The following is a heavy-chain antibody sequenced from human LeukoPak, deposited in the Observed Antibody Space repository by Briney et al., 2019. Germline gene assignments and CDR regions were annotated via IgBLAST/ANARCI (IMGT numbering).Heavy chain of an antibody. J-gene: IGHJ3*02. CDR3: ARVEHNAFDI. Sequence: SETLSLTCSVSGGSVSSGSYYWSWIRQPPGKGLEWIGYIYYSGSTNYNPSLKSRVTISVDTSKNRFSLKLSSATAADTALYYCARVEHNAFDIWGQGTMVTVSS. V-gene: IGHV4-61*01. D-gene: IGHD1-26*01. CDR2: IYYSGST. CDR1: GGSVSSGSYY.